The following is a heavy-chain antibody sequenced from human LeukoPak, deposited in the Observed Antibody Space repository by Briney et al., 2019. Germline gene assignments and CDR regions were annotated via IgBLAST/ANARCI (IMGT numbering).Heavy chain of an antibody. CDR3: ARARATRNWGSYRMNFDY. CDR2: INHSGST. Sequence: SETLSLTCAVYGGSFSGYYWSWIRQPPGKGLEWIGEINHSGSTNYNPSLKSRVTVSVDTSKNQFSLKLSSVTAADTAVYYCARARATRNWGSYRMNFDYWGQGTLVTVSS. CDR1: GGSFSGYY. V-gene: IGHV4-34*01. D-gene: IGHD3-16*02. J-gene: IGHJ4*02.